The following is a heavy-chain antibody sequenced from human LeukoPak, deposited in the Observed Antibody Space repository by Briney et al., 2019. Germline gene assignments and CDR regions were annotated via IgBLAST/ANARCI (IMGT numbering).Heavy chain of an antibody. D-gene: IGHD2-2*01. Sequence: ASVKVSCKASGYTFTGYYMHWVRQAPGQGLEWMGWINPNSGGTNYAQKFQGRVTMTRDTSISTAYMELSRLRSDDTAVYYCARVYCSRTSCSTYYYYYGMDVWGQGTTVTVSS. CDR1: GYTFTGYY. V-gene: IGHV1-2*02. CDR3: ARVYCSRTSCSTYYYYYGMDV. J-gene: IGHJ6*02. CDR2: INPNSGGT.